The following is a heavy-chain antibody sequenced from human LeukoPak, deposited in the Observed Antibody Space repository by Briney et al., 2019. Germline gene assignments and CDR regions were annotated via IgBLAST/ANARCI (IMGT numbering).Heavy chain of an antibody. CDR3: ANAPGSAAGTAY. CDR1: GGSISSSTW. Sequence: SGTLSLTCAVSGGSISSSTWWSWVRQSPGKWLEWIGEIYHSGSTNYNPSLKSRVTISVDKSKNQISLKLSSVTAADTAIYYCANAPGSAAGTAYWGQGTLVTVSS. D-gene: IGHD6-13*01. V-gene: IGHV4-4*02. CDR2: IYHSGST. J-gene: IGHJ4*02.